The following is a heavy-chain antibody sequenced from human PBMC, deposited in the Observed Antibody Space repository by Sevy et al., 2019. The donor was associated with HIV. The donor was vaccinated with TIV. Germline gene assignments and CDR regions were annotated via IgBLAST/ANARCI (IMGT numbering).Heavy chain of an antibody. Sequence: GGSLRLSCAASGFTFSIYWMHWVRQAPGKGLVWVSHIHTDGTYTNYADSVRGRFTISRDNAKNTLYLQMNSLRVDDTAVYYWAREFGGHFDDWGQGTLVTVSS. D-gene: IGHD2-15*01. J-gene: IGHJ4*02. V-gene: IGHV3-74*01. CDR3: AREFGGHFDD. CDR2: IHTDGTYT. CDR1: GFTFSIYW.